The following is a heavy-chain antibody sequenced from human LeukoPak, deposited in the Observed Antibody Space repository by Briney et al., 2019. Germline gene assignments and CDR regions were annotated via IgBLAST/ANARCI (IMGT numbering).Heavy chain of an antibody. J-gene: IGHJ4*02. CDR3: AKAPYCGGDCYSGYFDY. CDR2: ISYDGSNK. Sequence: GRSLRLSCAASGFTFSSYAMHWVRQAPGKGLEWVAVISYDGSNKYYADSVKGRFTISRDNSKDTLYLQMNSLRAEDTAVYYCAKAPYCGGDCYSGYFDYWGQGTLVTVSP. V-gene: IGHV3-30*04. D-gene: IGHD2-21*02. CDR1: GFTFSSYA.